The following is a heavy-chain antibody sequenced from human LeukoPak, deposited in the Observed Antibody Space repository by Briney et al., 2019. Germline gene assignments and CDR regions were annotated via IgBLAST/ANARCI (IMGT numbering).Heavy chain of an antibody. V-gene: IGHV3-23*01. CDR1: GFPFSIYG. CDR2: ISSSSSST. Sequence: GGSQTPFCAAAGFPFSIYGMHWARHAPGKGRECVSAISSSSSSTYYADSVKGRFTISRGNSKNTLYLQMNSLRAEDTAVYYCARDLSCSPTPFDSWGQGTLVTVSS. CDR3: ARDLSCSPTPFDS. D-gene: IGHD6-13*01. J-gene: IGHJ4*02.